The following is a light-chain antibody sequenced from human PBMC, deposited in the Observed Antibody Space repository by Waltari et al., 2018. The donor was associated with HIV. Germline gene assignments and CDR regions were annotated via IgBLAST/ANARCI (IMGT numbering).Light chain of an antibody. CDR2: NNN. V-gene: IGLV1-44*01. CDR3: AAWDDSLSGRV. Sequence: QSVLTQPPSASGTPGQRVTIPCSGSSSNTGSNSVNWYQQIPGTAPKLLIYNNNERPSGVPDRFSGSRSGTSASLAISGLQSEDEADYYCAAWDDSLSGRVFGGGTKLTVL. CDR1: SSNTGSNS. J-gene: IGLJ2*01.